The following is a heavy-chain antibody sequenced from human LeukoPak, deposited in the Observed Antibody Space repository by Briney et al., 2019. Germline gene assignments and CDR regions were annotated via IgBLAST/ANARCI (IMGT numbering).Heavy chain of an antibody. J-gene: IGHJ5*02. Sequence: SETLSLTCAVYGGSFSGYYWSWIRQPPGKGLEWIGEINHSGSTNYNPSLKSRVTISVDTSKNQFSLKLSSVTAADTAVYYCARDSSRGGFDPWGQGTLVTVSS. V-gene: IGHV4-34*01. CDR3: ARDSSRGGFDP. D-gene: IGHD6-13*01. CDR2: INHSGST. CDR1: GGSFSGYY.